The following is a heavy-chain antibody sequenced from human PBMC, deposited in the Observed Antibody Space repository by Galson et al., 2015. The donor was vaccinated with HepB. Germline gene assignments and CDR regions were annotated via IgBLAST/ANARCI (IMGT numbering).Heavy chain of an antibody. CDR3: AREGIAGPTNPVDY. J-gene: IGHJ4*02. CDR1: GGTFSTYA. D-gene: IGHD6-13*01. V-gene: IGHV1-69*01. Sequence: SCKASGGTFSTYAFSWVRQAPGQGLEWMGGITPIFGTANYAQKFQGRVAITADESTSTAYMELGSLRSDDTAVYYCAREGIAGPTNPVDYWGQGTQVTVSS. CDR2: ITPIFGTA.